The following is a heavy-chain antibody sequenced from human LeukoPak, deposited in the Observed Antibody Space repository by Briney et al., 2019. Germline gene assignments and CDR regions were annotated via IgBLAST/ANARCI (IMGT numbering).Heavy chain of an antibody. CDR1: GFTFSSYN. D-gene: IGHD6-6*01. CDR3: ASEGQLVRQYIY. CDR2: ITSGSTTI. Sequence: GGSLRLSCAASGFTFSSYNMNWVRQAPGKGLEWVSYITSGSTTIYYADSVEGRFTISRDNAQNSLYLEMNTLRAEDTAVYYCASEGQLVRQYIYWGQGTLVTVSS. J-gene: IGHJ4*02. V-gene: IGHV3-48*04.